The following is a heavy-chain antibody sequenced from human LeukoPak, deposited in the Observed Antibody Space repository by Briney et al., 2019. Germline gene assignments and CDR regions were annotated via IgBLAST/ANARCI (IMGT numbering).Heavy chain of an antibody. CDR2: ISVHNGNT. Sequence: ASVKVSCKASGYTFTSYGLSWVRQAPGQGLEWMGWISVHNGNTQYAPKLQGRVTMTTDTSTSTAYMELRSLRSDDTAVYYCARGQQPPNICFFDYWGQGTLVTVSS. CDR1: GYTFTSYG. V-gene: IGHV1-18*01. CDR3: ARGQQPPNICFFDY. D-gene: IGHD6-13*01. J-gene: IGHJ4*02.